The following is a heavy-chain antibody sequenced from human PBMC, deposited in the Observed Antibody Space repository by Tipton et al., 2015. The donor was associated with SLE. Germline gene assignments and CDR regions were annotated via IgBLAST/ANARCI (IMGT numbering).Heavy chain of an antibody. V-gene: IGHV4-59*11. CDR3: ARDSRIAGSSALFDY. CDR1: ADSMTSHY. D-gene: IGHD6-6*01. CDR2: FFHGGNT. Sequence: TLSLTCTVSADSMTSHYWGWIRQPPGKGLEWIGSFFHGGNTYYNPSLKSRVTISVDTSKNQFSLKLSSVTAADTAVYYCARDSRIAGSSALFDYWGQGTLVTVSS. J-gene: IGHJ4*02.